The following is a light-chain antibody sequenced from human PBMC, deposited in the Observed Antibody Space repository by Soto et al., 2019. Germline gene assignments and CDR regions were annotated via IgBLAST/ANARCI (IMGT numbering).Light chain of an antibody. J-gene: IGKJ4*01. CDR1: QSVTSTY. V-gene: IGKV3-20*01. CDR2: GAS. Sequence: EIVLTQSPGTLSLSPGERATLSCRASQSVTSTYLAWYQQKPGQAPRLLIYGASNRATGIPDRFTGSGSGKDFALTNSRLEREDFAVYYCQQCGSSPLTFGGGTKVEIK. CDR3: QQCGSSPLT.